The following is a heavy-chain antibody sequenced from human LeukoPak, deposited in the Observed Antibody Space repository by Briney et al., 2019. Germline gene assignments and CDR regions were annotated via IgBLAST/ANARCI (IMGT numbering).Heavy chain of an antibody. D-gene: IGHD2-21*02. J-gene: IGHJ4*02. CDR2: IYYSGST. Sequence: SGTLSLTCTVSGASISSYYWSWIRQPPGKGLEWIGYIYYSGSTNYNPSLKSRVTISVDTSKNQFSLKLSSVTAADTAVYYCARAKDCGGDCYPFDYWGQGTLVTVSS. CDR3: ARAKDCGGDCYPFDY. CDR1: GASISSYY. V-gene: IGHV4-59*01.